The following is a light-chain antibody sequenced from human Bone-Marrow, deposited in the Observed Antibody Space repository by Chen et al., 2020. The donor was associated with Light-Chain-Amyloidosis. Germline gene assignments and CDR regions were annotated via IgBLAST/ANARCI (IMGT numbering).Light chain of an antibody. J-gene: IGLJ3*02. CDR3: QGWDRSSDRRV. V-gene: IGLV3-21*02. CDR1: NIGSTS. CDR2: DDS. Sequence: SYVLTRPSSVSVAPGQTATIACGGNNIGSTSVHWYQQTPGQAPLLGVYDDSDRPSGIPARLSGSTYGATAPLTMSRFEAGDEAEYSCQGWDRSSDRRVFGGGTKLTVL.